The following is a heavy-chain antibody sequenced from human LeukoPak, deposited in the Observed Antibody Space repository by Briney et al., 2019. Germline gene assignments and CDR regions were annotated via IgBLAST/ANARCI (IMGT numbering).Heavy chain of an antibody. D-gene: IGHD6-13*01. Sequence: ASVKVSCKASGYTFTTDGINWVRQDPGQGLEWMGWISAYDGNTNYAQKPQGRVTMTTDTSTSTAYMELRSLRSDDTAVYYCARDRRNRYSRSWHLGEAYDYWGQGTLVTVSS. CDR3: ARDRRNRYSRSWHLGEAYDY. V-gene: IGHV1-18*01. CDR2: ISAYDGNT. J-gene: IGHJ4*02. CDR1: GYTFTTDG.